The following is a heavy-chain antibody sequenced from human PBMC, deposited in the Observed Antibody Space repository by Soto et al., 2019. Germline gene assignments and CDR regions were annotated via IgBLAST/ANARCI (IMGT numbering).Heavy chain of an antibody. CDR3: ARGDRGAFDL. J-gene: IGHJ3*01. V-gene: IGHV3-74*01. D-gene: IGHD1-26*01. Sequence: EVQLVESGGGLVQPGESLRLSCAASGFTFDYYWMHWVRQAPGKGLVWVSRIYSDGTSTTYAASVKCRFTISRDNAKNTVSLQMNSLRADATAVYYCARGDRGAFDLWGQGTVVTVSS. CDR2: IYSDGTST. CDR1: GFTFDYYW.